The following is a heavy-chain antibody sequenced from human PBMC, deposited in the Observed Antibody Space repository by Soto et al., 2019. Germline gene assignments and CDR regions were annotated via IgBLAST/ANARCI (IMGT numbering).Heavy chain of an antibody. Sequence: ASVKVSCKASGYTFTSYYMHWVLQAPGQGLEWMGIINPSGGSTSYAQKFQGRVTMTRDTSTSTVYMELSSLRSEDTAVYYCARSRFLEWLLSPYYYYGMDVWGQGTTVTVSS. J-gene: IGHJ6*02. D-gene: IGHD3-3*01. CDR1: GYTFTSYY. V-gene: IGHV1-46*01. CDR2: INPSGGST. CDR3: ARSRFLEWLLSPYYYYGMDV.